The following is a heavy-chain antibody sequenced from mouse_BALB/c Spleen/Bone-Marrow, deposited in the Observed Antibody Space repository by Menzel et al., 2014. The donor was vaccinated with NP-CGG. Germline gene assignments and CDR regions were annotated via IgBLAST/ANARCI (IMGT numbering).Heavy chain of an antibody. V-gene: IGHV1-39*01. CDR3: ARSIEYRPLTY. Sequence: VHVKQSGPELEKPGASVKISCKASGYSFTGYNMNWVKQSNGKSLEWIGNIDPYYGGISYNQKFKDKATLTVDKPSSTAYMQLKSLTSEDSAVYYCARSIEYRPLTYWGQGTLVTVSA. CDR2: IDPYYGGI. J-gene: IGHJ3*01. D-gene: IGHD2-14*01. CDR1: GYSFTGYN.